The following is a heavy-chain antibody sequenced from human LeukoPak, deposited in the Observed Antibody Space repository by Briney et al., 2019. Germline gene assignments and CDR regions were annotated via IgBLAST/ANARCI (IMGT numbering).Heavy chain of an antibody. D-gene: IGHD6-13*01. CDR1: GFTFSSYG. Sequence: PGGSLRLSCAASGFTFSSYGMHWVRQAPGKGLEGVAVISYDGSNKYYADSVKGRFTISRDNSKNTLYLQMNSLRAEDTAVYYCAKSTYRKVAAAWNWFDPWGQGTLVTVSS. J-gene: IGHJ5*02. CDR2: ISYDGSNK. CDR3: AKSTYRKVAAAWNWFDP. V-gene: IGHV3-30*18.